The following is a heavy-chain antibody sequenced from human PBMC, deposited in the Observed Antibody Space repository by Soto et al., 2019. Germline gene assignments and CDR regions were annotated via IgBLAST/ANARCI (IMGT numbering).Heavy chain of an antibody. Sequence: GESLKISCTGSGYTFTTYWIGWVRQMPGKGLEWMGIIYPGDSDTRYSPSFQGRVTITADKSTSTAYMELSSLRSEDTAVYYCARDYRYSSSLIKGFVWGQGTLVTVSS. CDR2: IYPGDSDT. CDR1: GYTFTTYW. V-gene: IGHV5-51*01. CDR3: ARDYRYSSSLIKGFV. J-gene: IGHJ4*02. D-gene: IGHD6-6*01.